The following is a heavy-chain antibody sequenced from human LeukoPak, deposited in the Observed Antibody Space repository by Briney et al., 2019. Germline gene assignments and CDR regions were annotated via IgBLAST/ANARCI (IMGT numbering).Heavy chain of an antibody. D-gene: IGHD2-15*01. J-gene: IGHJ5*02. CDR1: GDSISSYF. CDR3: ARDSHSVDTATPRGFDP. CDR2: FHDSGSA. V-gene: IGHV4-59*01. Sequence: PSETLSLTCTVSGDSISSYFWSWIRQPPGKGLEWIGYFHDSGSANYNPSLKSRITTSVDTSKNQFSLKLRSVTAADTAVYYCARDSHSVDTATPRGFDPWGQGTLVTVSS.